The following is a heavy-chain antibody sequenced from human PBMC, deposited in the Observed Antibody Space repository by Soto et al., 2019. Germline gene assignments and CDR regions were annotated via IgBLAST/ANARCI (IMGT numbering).Heavy chain of an antibody. CDR3: ARSGGEGYYYMDV. D-gene: IGHD3-16*01. Sequence: ASVKVSCKTSGGTFSSYAISWVRQAKGQGLEWMGGIIPISGSTNYAQKFQGWVTMTRDTSISTAYMELSRLRSDDTAVYYCARSGGEGYYYMDVWGKGTTVTVSS. CDR2: IIPISGST. V-gene: IGHV1-2*04. CDR1: GGTFSSYA. J-gene: IGHJ6*03.